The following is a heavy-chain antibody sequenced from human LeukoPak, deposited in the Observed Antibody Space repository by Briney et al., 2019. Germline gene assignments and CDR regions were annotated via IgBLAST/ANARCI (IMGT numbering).Heavy chain of an antibody. CDR3: ATARYYYGSGGLYYFDY. Sequence: ASVKVSCKVSGYTLTELSMHWVRQAPGKGLEWMGGFDPEDGETIYAQKFQGRVTMTEDTSTDTAYMELSSLRSEDTAVYYCATARYYYGSGGLYYFDYWGQGTLVTVSS. CDR1: GYTLTELS. D-gene: IGHD3-10*01. CDR2: FDPEDGET. V-gene: IGHV1-24*01. J-gene: IGHJ4*02.